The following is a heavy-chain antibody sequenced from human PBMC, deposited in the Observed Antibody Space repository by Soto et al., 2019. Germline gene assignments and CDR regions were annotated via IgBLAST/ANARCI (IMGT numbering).Heavy chain of an antibody. J-gene: IGHJ5*01. CDR1: GGTDSREHRY. Sequence: LATQPRTYTLPGGTDSREHRYWSCIRQPPGKELEGIGYVYYFGTTNYNPSLKSRVTISIDTSRNQFSLKVNSVTAADTAVYYCARLGYCDTNTCNRDFDSWGQGTQVTVSS. D-gene: IGHD2-15*01. CDR2: VYYFGTT. V-gene: IGHV4-61*01. CDR3: ARLGYCDTNTCNRDFDS.